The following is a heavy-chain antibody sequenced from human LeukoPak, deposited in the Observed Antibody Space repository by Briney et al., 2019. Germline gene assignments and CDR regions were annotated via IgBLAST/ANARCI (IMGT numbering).Heavy chain of an antibody. Sequence: SETLSLTCTVSGGSISSGDYYWSWIRQPPGKGLEWIGYIYYSGSTYYNPSLKSRVTISVDTSKNQFSLKLSSVTAADTAVYYCASYCGGDRYVDYWGQGTLVTVSS. D-gene: IGHD2-21*01. V-gene: IGHV4-30-4*08. J-gene: IGHJ4*02. CDR1: GGSISSGDYY. CDR3: ASYCGGDRYVDY. CDR2: IYYSGST.